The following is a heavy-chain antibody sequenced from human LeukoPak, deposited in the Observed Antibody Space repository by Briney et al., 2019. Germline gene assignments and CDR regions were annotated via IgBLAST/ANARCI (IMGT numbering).Heavy chain of an antibody. CDR3: ARRVGRYFGERAYYYNYMDV. Sequence: SETLSLTCAVYGGSFSGYHWSWIRLPPGKGLEWIGEINHSGSTKSNPSLKSRVTISVDTSKNQFSLKLSSVTAADTSVYYCARRVGRYFGERAYYYNYMDVWGKGTTVTISS. D-gene: IGHD3-10*01. CDR1: GGSFSGYH. J-gene: IGHJ6*03. V-gene: IGHV4-34*01. CDR2: INHSGST.